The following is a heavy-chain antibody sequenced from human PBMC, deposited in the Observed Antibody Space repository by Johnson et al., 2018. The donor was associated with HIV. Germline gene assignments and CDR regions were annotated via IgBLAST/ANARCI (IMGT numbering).Heavy chain of an antibody. V-gene: IGHV3-NL1*01. Sequence: QVQLVESGGGVVQPGGSLRLSCAASGFSFGSYGMHWVRQAPGKGLEWVSGIGTAGDTYYAVSVKGRFTISRDRSKNTVSLQMNSLRVEDTAVYYCARADGSGSYYGSTHAFDIWGQGTMVTVSS. CDR2: IGTAGDT. CDR1: GFSFGSYG. CDR3: ARADGSGSYYGSTHAFDI. J-gene: IGHJ3*02. D-gene: IGHD3-10*01.